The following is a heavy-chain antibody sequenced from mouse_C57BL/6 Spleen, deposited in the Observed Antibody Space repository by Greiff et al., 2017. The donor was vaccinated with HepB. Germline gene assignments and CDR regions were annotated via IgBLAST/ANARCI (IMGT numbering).Heavy chain of an antibody. CDR3: ARVRDAGYYFDY. CDR1: GYAFSSSW. CDR2: IYPGDGDT. J-gene: IGHJ2*01. Sequence: QVQLQQSGPELVKPGASVKISCKASGYAFSSSWMNWVKQRPGKGLEWIGRIYPGDGDTNYNGKFKGKATLTADKSSSTAYMQLSSLTSEDSAVYICARVRDAGYYFDYWGQGTTLTVSS. V-gene: IGHV1-82*01. D-gene: IGHD3-2*02.